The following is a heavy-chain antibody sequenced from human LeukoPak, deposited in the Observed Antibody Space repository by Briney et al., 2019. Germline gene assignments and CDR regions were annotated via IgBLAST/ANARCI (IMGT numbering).Heavy chain of an antibody. CDR1: GFTFSTYS. CDR3: AKDISSMYCSGGSCYLADAFDI. J-gene: IGHJ3*02. D-gene: IGHD2-15*01. V-gene: IGHV3-21*04. Sequence: GGSLRLSCAASGFTFSTYSMNWVRQAPGKGLEWVSSISGTSSYIYYADSVKGRFTISRDNAKNSLSLQMNSLRAEDTALYYCAKDISSMYCSGGSCYLADAFDIWGQGTMVTVSS. CDR2: ISGTSSYI.